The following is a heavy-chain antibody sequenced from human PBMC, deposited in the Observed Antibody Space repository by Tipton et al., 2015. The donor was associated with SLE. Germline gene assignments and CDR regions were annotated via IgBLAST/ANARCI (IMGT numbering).Heavy chain of an antibody. Sequence: LRLSCTVSGGSISSGGYYWSWIRQHPGKGLEWIGYIYYSGSTYYNPSPKSRVTISVDTSKNQFSLKLSSVTAADTAVYYCAREEENDFWSGGDAFDIWGQGTMVTVSS. CDR1: GGSISSGGYY. CDR2: IYYSGST. V-gene: IGHV4-31*02. J-gene: IGHJ3*02. CDR3: AREEENDFWSGGDAFDI. D-gene: IGHD3-3*01.